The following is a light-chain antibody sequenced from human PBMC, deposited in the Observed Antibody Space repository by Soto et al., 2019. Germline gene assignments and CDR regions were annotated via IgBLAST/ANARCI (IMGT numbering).Light chain of an antibody. CDR3: SAYAGSISVV. CDR2: EVN. Sequence: QSALTQPASVSGSPGQSITISCTGTSGDVGSYNLVSWYQQHPGKAPKLMIYEVNKRPSGVSNRFSGSKSGNTASLTISGLQAEDEADYYGSAYAGSISVVFGGGSKLTVL. J-gene: IGLJ2*01. CDR1: SGDVGSYNL. V-gene: IGLV2-23*02.